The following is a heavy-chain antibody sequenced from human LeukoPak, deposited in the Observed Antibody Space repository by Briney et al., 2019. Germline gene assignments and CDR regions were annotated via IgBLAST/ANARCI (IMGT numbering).Heavy chain of an antibody. CDR3: ARDAGYDFWSGYYRSAFDI. V-gene: IGHV4-38-2*02. J-gene: IGHJ3*02. Sequence: PGGSLRLSCAASGFTFSDYYMSWIRQAPGKGLEWIGSIYYSGTTHYNPSLKSRVTISVDTSKKQFSLKLNSVTAADTAIYFCARDAGYDFWSGYYRSAFDIWGQGTMVTVSS. CDR2: IYYSGTT. D-gene: IGHD3-3*01. CDR1: GFTFSDYY.